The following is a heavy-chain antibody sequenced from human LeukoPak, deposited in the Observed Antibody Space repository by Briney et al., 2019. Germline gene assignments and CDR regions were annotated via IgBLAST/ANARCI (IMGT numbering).Heavy chain of an antibody. J-gene: IGHJ4*02. CDR2: ISGSGDST. D-gene: IGHD3-10*01. CDR3: AKSEAFNPYRSGSIVGHFEY. CDR1: GFTFSNYG. V-gene: IGHV3-23*01. Sequence: GGTLRLSCAASGFTFSNYGMSWVRQAPGKGLERVSGISGSGDSTYYGDSVKGRVTISRDNSKNTLDLQMNSLRAEDTAVYYCAKSEAFNPYRSGSIVGHFEYWGQGTLVTVSS.